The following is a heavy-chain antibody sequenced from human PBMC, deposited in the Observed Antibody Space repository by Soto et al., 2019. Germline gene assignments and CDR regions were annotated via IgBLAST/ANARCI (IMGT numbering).Heavy chain of an antibody. Sequence: PGGSLRLSCAASGFTFSSYEMNWVRQAPGKGLEWVSYISSSGSTIYYADSVKGRFTISRDNAKNSLYLQMNSLRAEDTAVYYCARDLYYYDSSFDYWGQGTLVTVSS. J-gene: IGHJ4*02. D-gene: IGHD3-22*01. CDR2: ISSSGSTI. CDR1: GFTFSSYE. V-gene: IGHV3-48*03. CDR3: ARDLYYYDSSFDY.